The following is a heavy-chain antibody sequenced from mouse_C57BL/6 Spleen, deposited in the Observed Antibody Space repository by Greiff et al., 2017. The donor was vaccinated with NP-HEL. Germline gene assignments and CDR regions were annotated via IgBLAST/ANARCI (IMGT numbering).Heavy chain of an antibody. D-gene: IGHD2-1*01. CDR2: IWSDGST. CDR3: ARHGGNYVYYYAKDY. J-gene: IGHJ4*01. V-gene: IGHV2-6-1*01. CDR1: GFSLTSYG. Sequence: VKLVESGPGLVAPSQSLSITCTVSGFSLTSYGVHWVRQPPGKGLEWLVVIWSDGSTTYNSALKSRLSISKDNSKSQVFVKMNSLQTDDTAMYYCARHGGNYVYYYAKDYWGQGASVTVAS.